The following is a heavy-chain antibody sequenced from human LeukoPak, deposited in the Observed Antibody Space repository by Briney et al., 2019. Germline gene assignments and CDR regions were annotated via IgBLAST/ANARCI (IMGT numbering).Heavy chain of an antibody. CDR2: IYSGGNT. D-gene: IGHD3-22*01. CDR1: GFSVSSNY. V-gene: IGHV3-66*01. Sequence: PGGSLRLSCAASGFSVSSNYMSWVRQAPGKGLECVSVIYSGGNTYYADSVKGRFTISRDNSKNTLYLQMNSLRSEDTAVYYCAADSSRDYFDYWGQGTLVTVSS. J-gene: IGHJ4*02. CDR3: AADSSRDYFDY.